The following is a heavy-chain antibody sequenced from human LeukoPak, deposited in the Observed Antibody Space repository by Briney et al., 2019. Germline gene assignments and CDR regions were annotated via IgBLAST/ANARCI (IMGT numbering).Heavy chain of an antibody. V-gene: IGHV4-4*02. CDR2: IYHNGNT. Sequence: KSSETLSLTCSISGGSVSDSNWWGWIRQPPGKVLEWIGEIYHNGNTGYNPSLKSRVTISVDKSKNQFSVKLSSVTAADTAVYYCARLRYYGSGSYPMTGNWFDPWGQGTLVTVSS. D-gene: IGHD3-10*01. CDR3: ARLRYYGSGSYPMTGNWFDP. CDR1: GGSVSDSNW. J-gene: IGHJ5*02.